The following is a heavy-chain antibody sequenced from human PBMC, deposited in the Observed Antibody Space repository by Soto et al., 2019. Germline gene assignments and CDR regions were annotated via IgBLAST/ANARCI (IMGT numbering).Heavy chain of an antibody. CDR1: GYSFTSYW. J-gene: IGHJ4*02. CDR2: IYPGDSDT. CDR3: ARTRKSGIAAAGTPYYFDY. V-gene: IGHV5-51*01. Sequence: PGESLKISCXGSGYSFTSYWIGWVRQMPGKGLEWMGIIYPGDSDTRYSPSFQGQVTISADKSISTAYLQWSSLKASDTAMYYCARTRKSGIAAAGTPYYFDYWGQGTLVTVSS. D-gene: IGHD6-13*01.